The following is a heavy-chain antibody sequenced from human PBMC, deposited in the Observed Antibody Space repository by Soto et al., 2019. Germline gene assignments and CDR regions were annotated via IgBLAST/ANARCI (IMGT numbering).Heavy chain of an antibody. CDR1: GGSISSYY. D-gene: IGHD3-22*01. V-gene: IGHV4-59*01. J-gene: IGHJ4*02. Sequence: ETLSLTCTVSGGSISSYYWSWIRQPPGKGLEWIGYIYYSGSTNYNPSLKSRVTISVDTSKNQFSLKLSSVTAADTAVYYCARFDYYDSSGYLGFGXKWSQGILVTVS. CDR3: ARFDYYDSSGYLGFGXK. CDR2: IYYSGST.